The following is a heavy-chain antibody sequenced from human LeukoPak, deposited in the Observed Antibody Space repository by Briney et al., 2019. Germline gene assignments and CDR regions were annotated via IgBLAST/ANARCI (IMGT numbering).Heavy chain of an antibody. Sequence: ASVKVSCKASGYTFTSYDINWVRQATGQGLEWMGWMNPNSGNTGYAQKFQGRVTMTRNTSISTAYMELSSLRSEDTAVYYWAREPGIAVAGMGAFDIWGQGTMVTVSS. D-gene: IGHD6-19*01. V-gene: IGHV1-8*01. CDR2: MNPNSGNT. CDR3: AREPGIAVAGMGAFDI. CDR1: GYTFTSYD. J-gene: IGHJ3*02.